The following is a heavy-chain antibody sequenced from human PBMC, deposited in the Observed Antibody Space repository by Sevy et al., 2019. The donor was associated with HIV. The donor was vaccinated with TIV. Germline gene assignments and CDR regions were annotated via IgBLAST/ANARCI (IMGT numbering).Heavy chain of an antibody. V-gene: IGHV3-53*01. CDR3: ARGLILDESWYGMDV. J-gene: IGHJ6*02. D-gene: IGHD3-3*01. CDR1: GFIVSSNY. CDR2: IYSDGNR. Sequence: GGSLRLSCAASGFIVSSNYMTWVRQAPGKGLEWVSVIYSDGNRHYADSLKGRFIISRDNSKNTVYLQMNRLRVEDTAVYYCARGLILDESWYGMDVWGQGTTVTVSS.